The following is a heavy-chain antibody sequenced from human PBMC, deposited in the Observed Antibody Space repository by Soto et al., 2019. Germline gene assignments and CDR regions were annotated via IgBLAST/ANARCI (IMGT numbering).Heavy chain of an antibody. J-gene: IGHJ4*02. Sequence: QVQLVESGGGVVQPGRSLRLSCAASGFTFSSYGMHWVRQAPGKGLEWVALIWFDGSNKYYADSVKGRFTISRDNSRNPLYLQMNSLSAEDTAIYYCARVGITGTTVRGFDYWGQGTLVTVSS. CDR3: ARVGITGTTVRGFDY. V-gene: IGHV3-33*01. D-gene: IGHD1-20*01. CDR1: GFTFSSYG. CDR2: IWFDGSNK.